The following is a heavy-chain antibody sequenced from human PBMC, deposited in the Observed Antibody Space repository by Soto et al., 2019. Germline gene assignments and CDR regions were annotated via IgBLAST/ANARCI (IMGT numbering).Heavy chain of an antibody. V-gene: IGHV3-23*01. CDR1: GFTFSSYA. Sequence: GGSLRLSCAASGFTFSSYAMSWVRQAPGKGLEWVSAISGSGGSTYYADSVKGRFTISRDNSKNTLYLQMNSLRAEDTAVYYCAKDSLYCSGGSCYLGYYGMDVWGQGTTVTVSS. CDR3: AKDSLYCSGGSCYLGYYGMDV. J-gene: IGHJ6*02. CDR2: ISGSGGST. D-gene: IGHD2-15*01.